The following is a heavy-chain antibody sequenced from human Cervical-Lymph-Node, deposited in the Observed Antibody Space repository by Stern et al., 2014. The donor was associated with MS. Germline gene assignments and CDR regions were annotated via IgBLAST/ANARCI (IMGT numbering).Heavy chain of an antibody. V-gene: IGHV1-69*01. CDR3: ARDQGGIADS. CDR2: LNPMFGTS. J-gene: IGHJ4*02. Sequence: QMQLVQSGAEVKKPGSSVKVSCKASGGSFSMDTISWVRQAPGQGLEWMGGLNPMFGTSNYAQKFQGRVTTTADVSTSTAYMELTSLRSEDTAVYFCARDQGGIADSWGQGTLVIVSS. D-gene: IGHD6-13*01. CDR1: GGSFSMDT.